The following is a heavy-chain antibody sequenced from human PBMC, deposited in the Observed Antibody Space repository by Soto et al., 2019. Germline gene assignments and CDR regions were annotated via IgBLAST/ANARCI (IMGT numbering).Heavy chain of an antibody. CDR2: IYPGDSDT. V-gene: IGHV5-51*03. CDR3: AKGVNSVYDSWYFDY. Sequence: EVQLVQSGAEVKKPGESLKISCKGSGYSFTSYWIGWVRQMPGKGLEWMGIIYPGDSDTRYSPSFQGQVTISADESISTAYLQWSSLKASDTAMYYCAKGVNSVYDSWYFDYWGQGTLVTVSS. J-gene: IGHJ4*02. D-gene: IGHD5-12*01. CDR1: GYSFTSYW.